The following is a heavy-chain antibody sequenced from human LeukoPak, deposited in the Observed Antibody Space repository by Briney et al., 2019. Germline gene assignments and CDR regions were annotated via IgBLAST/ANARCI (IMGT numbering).Heavy chain of an antibody. CDR3: AKHRRSSLVTAYFDS. CDR1: GFTFTTLA. V-gene: IGHV3-23*01. CDR2: ISSRGDDT. Sequence: PGGSLRLSCTASGFTFTTLAMSWVRQAPGKGLEWVSRISSRGDDTSYADSVKGRFTISRDNSKNTLYLQLNSLRVDDAAIYYCAKHRRSSLVTAYFDSWGQGTLVTVSS. D-gene: IGHD2-2*01. J-gene: IGHJ4*02.